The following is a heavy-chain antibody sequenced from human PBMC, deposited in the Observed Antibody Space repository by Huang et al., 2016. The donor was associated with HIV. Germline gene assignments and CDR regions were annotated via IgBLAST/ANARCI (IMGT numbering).Heavy chain of an antibody. CDR3: ARGMGASWFAY. D-gene: IGHD1-26*01. J-gene: IGHJ4*02. Sequence: EVQLVESGGGLVQPGGSLRLSCAASGFTFRRENMTWVRQVTGKGLEGLSYISKSSSPIYYAESVKGRFTISRDNAKNALYLQRNSLRDEDTAVYYCARGMGASWFAYWGQGALVTVSS. CDR1: GFTFRREN. V-gene: IGHV3-48*02. CDR2: ISKSSSPI.